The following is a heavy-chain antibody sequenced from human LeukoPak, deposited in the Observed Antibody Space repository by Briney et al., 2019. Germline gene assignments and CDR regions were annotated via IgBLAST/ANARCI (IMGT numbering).Heavy chain of an antibody. CDR2: INPSGGST. D-gene: IGHD3-10*01. J-gene: IGHJ4*02. V-gene: IGHV1-46*01. CDR1: GYTFTSYY. CDR3: AKGRVGGTMVRGVMPLDY. Sequence: ASVKVSCKASGYTFTSYYMHWVRQAPGQGLEWMGIINPSGGSTSYAQKFQGRVTMTRDMSTSTVYMELSSLRSEDTAVYYCAKGRVGGTMVRGVMPLDYWGQGTLVTVSS.